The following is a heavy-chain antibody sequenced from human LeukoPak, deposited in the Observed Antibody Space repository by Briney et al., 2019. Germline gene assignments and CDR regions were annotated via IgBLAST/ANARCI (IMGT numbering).Heavy chain of an antibody. Sequence: GGSLSLSCAASGFTFSSYGMHWVRQAPGKGLEWVAFIRYDGSNKYYADSVKGRFTISRDNSKNTLYLQMNSLRAEDTAVSYCANGPDSGSYWIFDYWGQGTLVTVSS. D-gene: IGHD1-26*01. V-gene: IGHV3-30*02. J-gene: IGHJ4*02. CDR1: GFTFSSYG. CDR2: IRYDGSNK. CDR3: ANGPDSGSYWIFDY.